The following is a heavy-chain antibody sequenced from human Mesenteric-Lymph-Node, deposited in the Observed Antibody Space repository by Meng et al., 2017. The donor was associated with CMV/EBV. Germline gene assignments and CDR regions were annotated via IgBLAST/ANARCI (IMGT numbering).Heavy chain of an antibody. CDR1: GYSFTDYY. D-gene: IGHD3-9*01. CDR3: AREEGPTYYDILTGYYSVGYYYGMDV. J-gene: IGHJ6*02. V-gene: IGHV1-2*02. CDR2: IHPNSGGT. Sequence: ASVKVSCKGFGYSFTDYYVHWVRQAPGRGLEWMGWIHPNSGGTNYAQKFKGRVTMTRDTSISTVYMEVSSLRSDDTAVYYCAREEGPTYYDILTGYYSVGYYYGMDVWGQGTTVTVSS.